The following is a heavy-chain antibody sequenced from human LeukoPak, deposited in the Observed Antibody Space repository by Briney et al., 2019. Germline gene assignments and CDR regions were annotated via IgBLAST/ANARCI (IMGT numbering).Heavy chain of an antibody. Sequence: GGSLRLSCAASGFTVSSNYMSWVRQAPGKGLEWVASIKEDGSDTNYVGSVRGRFTVSRDNTKNSLYLQMNSLRADDTAVYYCASDRAYSQFDYWGQGTLVTVSS. CDR3: ASDRAYSQFDY. V-gene: IGHV3-7*01. CDR1: GFTVSSNY. J-gene: IGHJ4*02. CDR2: IKEDGSDT. D-gene: IGHD2-15*01.